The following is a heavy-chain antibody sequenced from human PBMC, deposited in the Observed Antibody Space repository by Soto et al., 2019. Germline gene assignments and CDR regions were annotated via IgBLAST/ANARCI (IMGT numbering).Heavy chain of an antibody. D-gene: IGHD5-18*01. V-gene: IGHV1-18*01. CDR2: ISAYNGNT. Sequence: ASVKVSCKASGYTFTSYGISWVRQAPGQGLEWMGWISAYNGNTNYAQKLQGRVTMTTDTSTSTAYMELRSLRSDDTAVYYCARDRGYSYGWGSGRAQSDAFDIWGQGTMVTVSS. J-gene: IGHJ3*02. CDR1: GYTFTSYG. CDR3: ARDRGYSYGWGSGRAQSDAFDI.